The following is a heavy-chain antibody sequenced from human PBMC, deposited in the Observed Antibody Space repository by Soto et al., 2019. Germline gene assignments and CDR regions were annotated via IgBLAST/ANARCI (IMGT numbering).Heavy chain of an antibody. CDR3: AVYDFWSGYHYHAGFDP. V-gene: IGHV3-33*08. CDR1: GFTFSHYG. D-gene: IGHD3-3*01. CDR2: IWYDGSNK. J-gene: IGHJ5*02. Sequence: QVQLVESGGGEVQPGRSLRLSCAASGFTFSHYGMHWVRQGPGKGLEWVAGIWYDGSNKQYGDSVKGRFTISRDNTQNTLDLQMNSLRAEDTAVYYCAVYDFWSGYHYHAGFDPWGQGTLVTVSS.